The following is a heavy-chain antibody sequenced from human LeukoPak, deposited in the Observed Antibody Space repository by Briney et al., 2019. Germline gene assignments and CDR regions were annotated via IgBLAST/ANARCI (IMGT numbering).Heavy chain of an antibody. CDR1: GGTFSSYA. CDR2: ISAYNGNT. CDR3: ARDYRGYSYGGFDY. D-gene: IGHD5-18*01. J-gene: IGHJ4*02. V-gene: IGHV1-18*01. Sequence: GASVKVSCKASGGTFSSYAISWVRQAPGQGLEWMGWISAYNGNTNYAQKLQGRVTMTTDTSTSTAYMELRSLRSDDTAVYYCARDYRGYSYGGFDYWGQGTLVTVSS.